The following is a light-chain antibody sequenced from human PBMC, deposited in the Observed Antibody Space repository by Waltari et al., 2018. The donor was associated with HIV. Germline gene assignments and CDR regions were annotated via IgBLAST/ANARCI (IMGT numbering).Light chain of an antibody. CDR1: QSTSNF. J-gene: IGKJ1*01. V-gene: IGKV1-39*01. Sequence: DIQMTQSLSSLSASVGDRVTITCRASQSTSNFLNWYQQKPGKAPKLLISAASSLQSGVPSRFSGSGSGTDFTLTISSLQPEDFATYYCQQSYTTPRTFGQGTKVEIK. CDR2: AAS. CDR3: QQSYTTPRT.